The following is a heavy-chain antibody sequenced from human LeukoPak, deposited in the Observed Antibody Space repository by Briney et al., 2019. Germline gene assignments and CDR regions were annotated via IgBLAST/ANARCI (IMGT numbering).Heavy chain of an antibody. V-gene: IGHV3-21*04. CDR1: GFTFSSYS. CDR2: ISSSSSYI. J-gene: IGHJ4*02. D-gene: IGHD2-2*01. Sequence: PGGSLRLSCAASGFTFSSYSMNWVRQAPGKGLEWVSSISSSSSYIYYADSVKGRFTISRDNAKNSLYLQMNSLRAEDTALYYCAKARCSSTSCYSNYFDYWGQGTLVTVSS. CDR3: AKARCSSTSCYSNYFDY.